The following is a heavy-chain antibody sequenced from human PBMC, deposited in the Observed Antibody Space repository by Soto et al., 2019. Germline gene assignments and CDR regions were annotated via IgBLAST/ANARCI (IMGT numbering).Heavy chain of an antibody. J-gene: IGHJ5*02. CDR3: AKTGTDGSWFDP. V-gene: IGHV2-70*16. CDR1: GGSFSSGTYY. CDR2: IDWDDDK. Sequence: TLSLTCSVSGGSFSSGTYYWSWIRQPPGKALQWLARIDWDDDKFYTTSLRTRLTISKDTSKNQVVLTMTNMDPVDTATYYCAKTGTDGSWFDPWGQGTLVTVSS. D-gene: IGHD1-1*01.